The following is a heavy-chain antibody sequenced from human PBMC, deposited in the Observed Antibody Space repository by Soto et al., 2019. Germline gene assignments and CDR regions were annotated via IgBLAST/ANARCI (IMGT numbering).Heavy chain of an antibody. CDR2: ISNDGTYK. V-gene: IGHV3-30*18. D-gene: IGHD3-22*01. CDR3: AKDLYYYDSSLDDY. J-gene: IGHJ4*02. CDR1: GFTFSSYG. Sequence: GWSLRLSCTGSGFTFSSYGMHWVRQAPGKGLEWVAVISNDGTYKYYADSLKGRFTISRDNYRNTLYLQMNSLRAEDTAVYYCAKDLYYYDSSLDDYWGQGTLVTAS.